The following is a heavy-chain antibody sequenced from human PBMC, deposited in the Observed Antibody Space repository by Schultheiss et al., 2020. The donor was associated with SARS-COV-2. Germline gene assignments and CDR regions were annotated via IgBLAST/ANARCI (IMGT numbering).Heavy chain of an antibody. D-gene: IGHD4-17*01. CDR2: IDWDDDK. Sequence: SGPTLVKPTQTLTLTCSFSGFSLSTSGVTVGWIRQPPGKALEWLALIDWDDDKYYSTSLKTRLTISKDTSKNQVVLTMTNMDPVDTATYYCARMKSSSGDFDYWGQGTLVTVSS. V-gene: IGHV2-70*01. CDR3: ARMKSSSGDFDY. J-gene: IGHJ4*02. CDR1: GFSLSTSGVT.